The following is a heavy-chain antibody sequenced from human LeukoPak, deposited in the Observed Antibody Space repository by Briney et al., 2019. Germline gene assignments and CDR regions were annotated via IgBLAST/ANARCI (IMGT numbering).Heavy chain of an antibody. J-gene: IGHJ4*02. CDR3: ARVPLRYCSSTSCYANDY. CDR1: GFTFSSYS. V-gene: IGHV3-21*01. CDR2: ISSSSSYI. D-gene: IGHD2-2*01. Sequence: GGSLRLSCAASGFTFSSYSMNWVRQAPGKGLEWVSSISSSSSYIYYADSVKGRFTISRDNAKNSLYPQMNSLRAEDTAVYYCARVPLRYCSSTSCYANDYWGQGTLVTVSS.